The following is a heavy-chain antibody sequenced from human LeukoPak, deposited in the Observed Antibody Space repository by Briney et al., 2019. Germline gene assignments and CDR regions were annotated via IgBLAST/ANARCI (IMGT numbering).Heavy chain of an antibody. CDR2: INSDGSST. D-gene: IGHD6-13*01. Sequence: PGGSLRLSCAASGFTFSSYWMHWVRHAPGKGLVWVSRINSDGSSTSYADSVKGRFTISRDNAKNTLYLQMNSLRAEDTAVYYCAKDLKFIAAAGTLYYRGQGTLVTVSS. J-gene: IGHJ4*02. CDR3: AKDLKFIAAAGTLYY. CDR1: GFTFSSYW. V-gene: IGHV3-74*01.